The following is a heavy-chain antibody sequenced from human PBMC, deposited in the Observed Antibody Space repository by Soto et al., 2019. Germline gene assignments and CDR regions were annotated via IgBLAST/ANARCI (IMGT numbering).Heavy chain of an antibody. CDR2: IIPIFGTA. D-gene: IGHD2-15*01. CDR1: GGTFSSYA. J-gene: IGHJ4*02. V-gene: IGHV1-69*01. Sequence: QVQLVQSGAEVKKPGSSVKVSCKASGGTFSSYAISWVRQAPGQGLEWMGGIIPIFGTANYAQKFQGRVTITADESTSTAYMELSSLRSEDTAVYYCARQTDCSGGSCYSNYFDYWGQGTLFTVSS. CDR3: ARQTDCSGGSCYSNYFDY.